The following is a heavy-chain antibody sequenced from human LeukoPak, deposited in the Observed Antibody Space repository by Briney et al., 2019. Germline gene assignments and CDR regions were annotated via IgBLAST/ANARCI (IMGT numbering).Heavy chain of an antibody. CDR1: GGSISSGDYY. D-gene: IGHD3-16*01. CDR2: IYHSGST. V-gene: IGHV4-30-2*01. J-gene: IGHJ4*02. Sequence: PSETLSLTCTVSGGSISSGDYYWSWIRQPPGKGLEWIGYIYHSGSTYYNPSLKSRVTISVDRSKNQFSLKLSSVTAADTAVYYCARGDSYGLGELTFFDYWGQGTLVTVSS. CDR3: ARGDSYGLGELTFFDY.